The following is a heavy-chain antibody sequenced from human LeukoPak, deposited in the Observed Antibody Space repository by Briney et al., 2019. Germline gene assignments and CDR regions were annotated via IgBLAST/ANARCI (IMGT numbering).Heavy chain of an antibody. V-gene: IGHV4-39*01. J-gene: IGHJ6*02. CDR2: IYYSGST. D-gene: IGHD3-22*01. CDR1: GGSISSSSYY. Sequence: PSETLSLTCTVSGGSISSSSYYWGWIRQPPGKGLEWIGSIYYSGSTYYNPSLKSLVTISVDTSKNQFSLKLSSVTAADTAVYYCARRRLFRYYYYGMDVWGQGTTVTVSS. CDR3: ARRRLFRYYYYGMDV.